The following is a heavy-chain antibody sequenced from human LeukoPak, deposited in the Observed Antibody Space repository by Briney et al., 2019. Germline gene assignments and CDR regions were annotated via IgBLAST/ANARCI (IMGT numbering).Heavy chain of an antibody. V-gene: IGHV4-39*01. D-gene: IGHD3-9*01. J-gene: IGHJ4*02. CDR2: IYYSGST. CDR3: ARTVPFDWLLLGHYFDY. CDR1: GGSISSSSYY. Sequence: SETLSLTCTVSGGSISSSSYYWGRIRQPPGKGLEWIGSIYYSGSTYYNPSLKSRVTISVDTSKNQFSLKLSSVTAADTAVYYCARTVPFDWLLLGHYFDYWGQGTLVTVSS.